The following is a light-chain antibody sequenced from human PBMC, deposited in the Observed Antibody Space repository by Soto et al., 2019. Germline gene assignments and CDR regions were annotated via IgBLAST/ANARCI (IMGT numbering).Light chain of an antibody. Sequence: EIVMTQSPATLSLSPGERAALSCRASQSINSELAWYQQKPGQPPRLLIYGASTRATGVPARFTGSESGSEFTLTISGLQSEDFAVYYCQQGHNWPLTFGQGNRREI. V-gene: IGKV3-15*01. CDR1: QSINSE. J-gene: IGKJ2*01. CDR3: QQGHNWPLT. CDR2: GAS.